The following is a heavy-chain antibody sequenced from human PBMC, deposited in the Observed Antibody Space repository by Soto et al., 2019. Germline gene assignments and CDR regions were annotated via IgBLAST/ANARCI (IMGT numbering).Heavy chain of an antibody. J-gene: IGHJ3*02. CDR3: AKESGLPDFGLVIHAFDI. CDR2: ISGDGVHT. Sequence: EVQLAESGGGLIQPGGSLRLSCATSGFTFSRYWIHWVRQAPGEGLVWVSRISGDGVHTDYAESVKGRFTVSRDIAKSPGYLQMNHLRAEDTAIYYCAKESGLPDFGLVIHAFDIWGQGTMVTVSS. D-gene: IGHD3-3*01. CDR1: GFTFSRYW. V-gene: IGHV3-74*01.